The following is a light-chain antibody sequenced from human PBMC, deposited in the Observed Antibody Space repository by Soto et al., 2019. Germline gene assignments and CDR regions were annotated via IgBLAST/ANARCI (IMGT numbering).Light chain of an antibody. CDR1: SSDVGGYNL. V-gene: IGLV2-14*03. J-gene: IGLJ1*01. CDR3: GSWDSSLSAEV. CDR2: EVT. Sequence: QSVLTQPASVSGSPGQSITISCTGTSSDVGGYNLVSWYQQHPGEAPKLMIYEVTNRPSGVSNRFSGSKSGTSATLGITGFQTGDEADHYCGSWDSSLSAEVFGTGTKGTV.